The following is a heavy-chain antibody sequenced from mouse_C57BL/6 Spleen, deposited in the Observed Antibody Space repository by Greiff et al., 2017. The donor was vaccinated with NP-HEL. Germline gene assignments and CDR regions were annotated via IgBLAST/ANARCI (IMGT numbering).Heavy chain of an antibody. D-gene: IGHD1-1*01. CDR2: INPNNGGT. Sequence: VQLQQSGPELVKPGASVKISCKASGYTFTDYYMNWVKQSHGKSLEWIGDINPNNGGTSYNQKFKGKATLTVDTSSSTAYMELRSLTSEDSADYYCGPFTTVVANIAIKGAMDDWGQGTSVTVSS. J-gene: IGHJ4*01. V-gene: IGHV1-26*01. CDR3: GPFTTVVANIAIKGAMDD. CDR1: GYTFTDYY.